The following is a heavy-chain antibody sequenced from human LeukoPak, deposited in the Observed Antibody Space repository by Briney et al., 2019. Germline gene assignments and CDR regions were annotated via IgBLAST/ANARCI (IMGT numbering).Heavy chain of an antibody. CDR2: INPNSGGT. CDR3: ARDRDLWSGYYPFDY. Sequence: GASVKVSCKASGYTFTGYYMHWVRQAPGQGLEWMGWINPNSGGTNYAQKFQGRVTMTRDTSISTAYMELSRLRSDDTAVYYCARDRDLWSGYYPFDYWGQGTLVTVSS. V-gene: IGHV1-2*02. D-gene: IGHD3-3*01. CDR1: GYTFTGYY. J-gene: IGHJ4*02.